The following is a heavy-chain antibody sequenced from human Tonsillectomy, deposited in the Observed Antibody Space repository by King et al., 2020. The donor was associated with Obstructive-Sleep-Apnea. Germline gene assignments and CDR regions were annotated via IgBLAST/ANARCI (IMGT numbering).Heavy chain of an antibody. CDR1: GFTFSDYY. CDR3: TRWYDVWSGPPMDV. CDR2: VSSHSSYI. J-gene: IGHJ6*02. D-gene: IGHD3-3*01. V-gene: IGHV3-11*06. Sequence: VQLVESGGGLVKPGGSLTLSCAASGFTFSDYYMSWIRQAPGKGLEWVSHVSSHSSYINYADSVRGRFTISRDNADNSLSLRMNSLTAEDTGVYFCTRWYDVWSGPPMDVWGQGTTVIVSS.